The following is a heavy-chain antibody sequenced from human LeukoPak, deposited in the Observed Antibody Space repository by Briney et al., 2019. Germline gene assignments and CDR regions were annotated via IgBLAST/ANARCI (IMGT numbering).Heavy chain of an antibody. CDR1: GGSISSGGYY. CDR2: IYHSGST. J-gene: IGHJ2*01. D-gene: IGHD1-26*01. CDR3: ARGWVQWYFDL. V-gene: IGHV4-30-2*01. Sequence: SQTLSLTCTVSGGSISSGGYYWSWIRQPPGKGLEWIGYIYHSGSTYYNPSLKSRVTISIDTSKNRFSLRLNSVTAADTAVYYCARGWVQWYFDLWGRGTLVTVSS.